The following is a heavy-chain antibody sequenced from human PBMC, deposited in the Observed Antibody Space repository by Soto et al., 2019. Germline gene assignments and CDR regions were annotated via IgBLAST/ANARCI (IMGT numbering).Heavy chain of an antibody. V-gene: IGHV4-30-4*01. J-gene: IGHJ4*02. CDR3: ARLRLGAGDY. D-gene: IGHD3-16*01. Sequence: QVQLQESGPGLVKPSQTLSLTCTVSGGSISSGDYYGSWIRQPPGKGLEWIGYINYIGSTYYNPSLKSRITMSVDTSKNQFSLKLISVTAADTAVYYCARLRLGAGDYWGQGTLVTVSS. CDR2: INYIGST. CDR1: GGSISSGDYY.